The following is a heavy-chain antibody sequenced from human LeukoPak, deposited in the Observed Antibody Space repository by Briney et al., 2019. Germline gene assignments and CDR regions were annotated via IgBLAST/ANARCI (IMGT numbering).Heavy chain of an antibody. Sequence: ASVKVSCKASGYTFTGYYMHWVRQAPGQGLEWMGWINPNSGDTKYAQKFQGRVTMTRDTSISTAYMELSRLTSDDTAVYYCARDFNYYDSSGYPEDPDYWGQGTLVTVSS. CDR2: INPNSGDT. CDR3: ARDFNYYDSSGYPEDPDY. CDR1: GYTFTGYY. V-gene: IGHV1-2*02. J-gene: IGHJ4*02. D-gene: IGHD3-22*01.